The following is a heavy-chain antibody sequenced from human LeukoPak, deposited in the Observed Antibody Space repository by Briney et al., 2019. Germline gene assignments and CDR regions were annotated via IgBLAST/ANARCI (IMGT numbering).Heavy chain of an antibody. J-gene: IGHJ5*02. CDR1: GGSISSGGYY. Sequence: SETLSLTCTVSGGSISSGGYYWSWIRQPPGKGLEWIGSIYYSGSTYYNPSLKGRVTISVDTSKNQFSLKLSSVTATDTAVYYCARMVVRGRGNWFDPWGQGTLVTVSS. D-gene: IGHD2-15*01. V-gene: IGHV4-39*01. CDR3: ARMVVRGRGNWFDP. CDR2: IYYSGST.